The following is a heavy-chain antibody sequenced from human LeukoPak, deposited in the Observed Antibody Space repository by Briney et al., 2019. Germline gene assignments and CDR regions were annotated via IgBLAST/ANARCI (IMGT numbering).Heavy chain of an antibody. V-gene: IGHV1-2*02. Sequence: SVKVSCKASGYTFTGYYMHWVRQAPGQGLEWMGWVNPNSGGTNYAQKFQGRVTMTRDTSISTAYMELSRLRSDDTAVYYCAREEASSWYGYFGYWGQGTLVTVSS. D-gene: IGHD6-13*01. CDR1: GYTFTGYY. CDR3: AREEASSWYGYFGY. CDR2: VNPNSGGT. J-gene: IGHJ4*02.